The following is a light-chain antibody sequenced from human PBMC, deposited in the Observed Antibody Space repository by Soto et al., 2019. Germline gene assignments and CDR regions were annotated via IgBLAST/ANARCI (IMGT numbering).Light chain of an antibody. J-gene: IGKJ2*03. CDR3: QQYGSSPRS. Sequence: EIVLTQSPGTLSLSPGERATLSCRDSQSVTSSSLAWYQQKPGQAPRLLIYGASSRATGTPDRFSGSGSGTGFTLTINRLKREDFAVYYCQQYGSSPRSFGEGTKLVIK. CDR2: GAS. V-gene: IGKV3-20*01. CDR1: QSVTSSS.